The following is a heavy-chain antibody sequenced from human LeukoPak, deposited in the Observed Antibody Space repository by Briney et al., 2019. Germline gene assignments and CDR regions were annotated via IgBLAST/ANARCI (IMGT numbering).Heavy chain of an antibody. D-gene: IGHD6-6*01. Sequence: GASVKVSCKASGGTFSNYAINWVRQAPGQGLDWLGGIVPVLGTANYAQKFQGRVTITTDESTSTVYTELSSLRSEDTAVYYCATAWFEQLVVAGAFEIWGQGTMVTVSS. CDR2: IVPVLGTA. J-gene: IGHJ3*02. CDR1: GGTFSNYA. CDR3: ATAWFEQLVVAGAFEI. V-gene: IGHV1-69*05.